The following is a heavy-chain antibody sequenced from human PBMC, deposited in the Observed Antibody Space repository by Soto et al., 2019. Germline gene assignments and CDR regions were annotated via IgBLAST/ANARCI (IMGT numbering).Heavy chain of an antibody. J-gene: IGHJ3*02. V-gene: IGHV1-46*01. CDR3: ARVGGGYSYGPGAFDS. Sequence: GASVKVSCKASGYTFTSYYMHWVRQAPGQGLEWMGIINPSGGSTSYAQKFQGRVTMTRDTSTSTVYMELSSLRSEDTAVYYCARVGGGYSYGPGAFDSWGQGTMVTVSS. D-gene: IGHD5-18*01. CDR1: GYTFTSYY. CDR2: INPSGGST.